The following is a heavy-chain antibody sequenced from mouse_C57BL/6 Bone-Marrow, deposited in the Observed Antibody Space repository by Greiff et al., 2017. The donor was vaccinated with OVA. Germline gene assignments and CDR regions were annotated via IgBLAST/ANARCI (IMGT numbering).Heavy chain of an antibody. V-gene: IGHV3-6*01. Sequence: EVKLVESGPGLVKPSQSLSLTCSVTGYSITSGYYWNWIRQFPGNKLEWMGYISYDGSNNYNPSLKNRISITRDTSKNQFFLKLNSVTTEDTATYYCASLLYYYGSSWYFDVWGTGTTVTVSS. D-gene: IGHD1-1*01. J-gene: IGHJ1*03. CDR3: ASLLYYYGSSWYFDV. CDR2: ISYDGSN. CDR1: GYSITSGYY.